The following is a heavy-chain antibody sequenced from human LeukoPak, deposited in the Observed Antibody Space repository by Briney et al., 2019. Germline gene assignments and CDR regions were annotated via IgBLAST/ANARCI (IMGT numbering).Heavy chain of an antibody. Sequence: PGGSLRLSCAASGFTFSSYSMNWVRQAPGKGLEWVSSISSSSSYIYYADSVKGRFTISRDNAKNSLYLQMNSLRAEDTAVYYCARDGESLYYFDYWGQGTLVTVSS. V-gene: IGHV3-21*01. CDR1: GFTFSSYS. CDR3: ARDGESLYYFDY. CDR2: ISSSSSYI. J-gene: IGHJ4*02.